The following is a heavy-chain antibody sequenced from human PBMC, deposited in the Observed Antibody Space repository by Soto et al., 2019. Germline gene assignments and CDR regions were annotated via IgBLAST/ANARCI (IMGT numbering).Heavy chain of an antibody. V-gene: IGHV1-69*10. Sequence: SVKVSCKASGGTFSSYTISWVRQAPGQGLEWMGGIIPILGIANYAQKFQGRVTITADKSTSTAYMELSSLRSEDTAVYYCAREEVVNYDILTGPNFYWGQGTLVTVSS. CDR3: AREEVVNYDILTGPNFY. J-gene: IGHJ4*02. D-gene: IGHD3-9*01. CDR1: GGTFSSYT. CDR2: IIPILGIA.